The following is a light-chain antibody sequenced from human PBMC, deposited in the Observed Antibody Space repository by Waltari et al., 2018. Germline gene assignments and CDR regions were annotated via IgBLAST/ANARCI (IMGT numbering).Light chain of an antibody. J-gene: IGKJ1*01. CDR1: QSVSRN. CDR2: RAS. Sequence: EIVMTQSPATLSVSPGERATLSCRASQSVSRNLAWFQQNPGQAPRLLIYRASTRATGVPARFSGSESGTEFTLTISSLQSEDFAVYYCQHYHNWPWTFGQGTKVEIK. V-gene: IGKV3-15*01. CDR3: QHYHNWPWT.